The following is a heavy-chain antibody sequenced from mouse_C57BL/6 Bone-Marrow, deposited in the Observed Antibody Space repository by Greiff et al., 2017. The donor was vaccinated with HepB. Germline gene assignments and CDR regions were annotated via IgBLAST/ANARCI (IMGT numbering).Heavy chain of an antibody. Sequence: QVQLQQPGAELVKPGASVKLSCKASGYTFTSYWMHWVKQRPGRGLEWIGRIDPNSGGTKYNEKFKSKATLTVDKPSSSAYMQLSSLTSEDSAVYYCAPAYYSNYDYAMDYWGQGTSVTVSS. CDR1: GYTFTSYW. D-gene: IGHD2-5*01. CDR2: IDPNSGGT. CDR3: APAYYSNYDYAMDY. J-gene: IGHJ4*01. V-gene: IGHV1-72*01.